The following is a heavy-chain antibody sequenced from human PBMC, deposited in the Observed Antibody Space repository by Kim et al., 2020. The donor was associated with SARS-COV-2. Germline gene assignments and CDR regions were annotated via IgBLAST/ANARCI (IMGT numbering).Heavy chain of an antibody. CDR1: GYTFTSYD. V-gene: IGHV1-8*01. Sequence: ASVKVSCKASGYTFTSYDINWVRQATGQGLEWMGWMNPNSGNTGYAQKFQGRVTMTRNTSISTAYMELSSLRSEDTAVYYCARLRPRGIAAAGTFGYWGQGTLVTVSS. D-gene: IGHD6-13*01. J-gene: IGHJ4*02. CDR2: MNPNSGNT. CDR3: ARLRPRGIAAAGTFGY.